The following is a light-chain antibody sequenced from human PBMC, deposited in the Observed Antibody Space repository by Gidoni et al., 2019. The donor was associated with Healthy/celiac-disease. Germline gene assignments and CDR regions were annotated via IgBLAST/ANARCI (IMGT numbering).Light chain of an antibody. J-gene: IGLJ3*02. V-gene: IGLV2-14*01. CDR3: SSYTSSSTLDV. CDR1: SSDVGGYNY. CDR2: EVS. Sequence: QSALTQPASVSGSPGQSITISCTGTSSDVGGYNYVSGYQQHPGKAPKLMIYEVSNRPSGVSNRFSGSKSGNTASLTISGLQAEDEADYYCSSYTSSSTLDVFGGGTKLTVL.